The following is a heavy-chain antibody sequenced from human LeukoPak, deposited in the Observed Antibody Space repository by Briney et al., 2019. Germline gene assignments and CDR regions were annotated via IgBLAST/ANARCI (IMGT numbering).Heavy chain of an antibody. V-gene: IGHV1-8*01. Sequence: ASVKVSCKASGYTFTSYDINGVRQATGQGFEWMGYMNPNSGYTGYAQKYQGRVTMTRNTSISTAYMELSSLRSEDTAVYYCARVPREIMSIWGQGTMVTVSS. J-gene: IGHJ3*02. CDR3: ARVPREIMSI. CDR1: GYTFTSYD. D-gene: IGHD1-26*01. CDR2: MNPNSGYT.